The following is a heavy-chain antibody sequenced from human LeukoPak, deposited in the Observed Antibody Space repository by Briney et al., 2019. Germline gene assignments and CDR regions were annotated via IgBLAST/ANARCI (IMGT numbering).Heavy chain of an antibody. Sequence: GGALRLSCAASGFTFSNHWMIWVRQAPGKGLGWVASIKQDGSEKQYVGSVRGRFTISRDNAHNLLDLQMNSLTAEDTAVYYCAKDIHYFQSAYWGQGPLVTVSS. CDR3: AKDIHYFQSAY. CDR1: GFTFSNHW. D-gene: IGHD3-10*01. CDR2: IKQDGSEK. J-gene: IGHJ4*02. V-gene: IGHV3-7*01.